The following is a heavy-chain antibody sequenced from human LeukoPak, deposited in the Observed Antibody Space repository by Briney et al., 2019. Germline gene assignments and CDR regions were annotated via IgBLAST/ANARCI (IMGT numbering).Heavy chain of an antibody. Sequence: PGGSLRLSCAASGFTFSSYWMHWVRQAPGKGLVWVSRINSDGSSTSYADSVKGRFTISRDNAKNTLYLQMNSLRAEDTAVYYCAKDGARDGYNYPDYWGQGTLVTVSS. J-gene: IGHJ4*02. D-gene: IGHD5-24*01. CDR3: AKDGARDGYNYPDY. CDR1: GFTFSSYW. CDR2: INSDGSST. V-gene: IGHV3-74*01.